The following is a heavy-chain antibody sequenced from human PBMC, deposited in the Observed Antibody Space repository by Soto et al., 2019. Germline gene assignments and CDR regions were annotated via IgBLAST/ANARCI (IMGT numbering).Heavy chain of an antibody. V-gene: IGHV1-2*02. CDR1: GYTFTAFY. J-gene: IGHJ5*02. CDR2: VNTNTGLT. CDR3: TTLRLDP. Sequence: GASVKVSCKASGYTFTAFYMNWVRQAPGQGLEWMGWVNTNTGLTTYAQKFRDRVTMTRDTSINTAYMELSGLTSDDTAVYYCTTLRLDPWGQGTLVTVSS. D-gene: IGHD6-25*01.